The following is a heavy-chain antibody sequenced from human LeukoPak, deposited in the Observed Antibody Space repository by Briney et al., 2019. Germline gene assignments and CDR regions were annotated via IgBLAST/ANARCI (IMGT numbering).Heavy chain of an antibody. V-gene: IGHV3-33*06. CDR2: IWYDGSNK. CDR1: GFTFSSYG. D-gene: IGHD4-17*01. J-gene: IGHJ4*02. CDR3: AKDMENGDPPEGFDY. Sequence: GRSLRLSCAASGFTFSSYGMHWVRQAPGKGLEWVAVIWYDGSNKYYADSVKGRFTISRDNSKNTLYLQMNSLRAEDTAVYHCAKDMENGDPPEGFDYWGQGTLVTVSS.